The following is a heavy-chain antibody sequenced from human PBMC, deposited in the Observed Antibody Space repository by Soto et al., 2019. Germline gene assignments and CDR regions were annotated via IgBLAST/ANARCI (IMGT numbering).Heavy chain of an antibody. V-gene: IGHV3-23*01. J-gene: IGHJ4*02. D-gene: IGHD5-12*01. CDR1: GFTFSSYA. CDR3: AKEIVAAAYVETSPFDF. CDR2: IGGRGGDT. Sequence: EVQLLESGGGWVQPGGALRLSCAASGFTFSSYAMGWVRQAPGRGLEWVSVIGGRGGDTSFADSVKGRFTMSRDNSKNTLCLHMNSLRAEDTARYYCAKEIVAAAYVETSPFDFWGQGTLVTVSS.